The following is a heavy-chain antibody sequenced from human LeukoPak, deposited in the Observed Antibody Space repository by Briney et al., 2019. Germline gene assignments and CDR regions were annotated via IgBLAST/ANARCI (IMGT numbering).Heavy chain of an antibody. J-gene: IGHJ4*02. CDR2: IWYDGSNK. Sequence: GGSLRLSCAASGFTFSNYGMHWVRQAPGKGLEWVALIWYDGSNKYYADSVRGRFTISRDNSKNTLYLQMKSLRVEDTAVYYCARAGVGAIYYFDYWGQGTLVAVSS. CDR1: GFTFSNYG. CDR3: ARAGVGAIYYFDY. V-gene: IGHV3-33*01. D-gene: IGHD1-26*01.